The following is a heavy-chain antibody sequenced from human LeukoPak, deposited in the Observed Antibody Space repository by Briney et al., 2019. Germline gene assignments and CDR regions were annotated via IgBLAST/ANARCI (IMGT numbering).Heavy chain of an antibody. Sequence: SETLSLTCAVYGGSFSGYYWSWIRQPPGKGLEWIGEINHSGSTNYNPSLKSRVTISVDTSKNQFSLKLSSVTAADTAVYYCARGTRGGRIAVAGRYWYFDLWGRGTLVTVSS. CDR1: GGSFSGYY. V-gene: IGHV4-34*01. J-gene: IGHJ2*01. CDR3: ARGTRGGRIAVAGRYWYFDL. CDR2: INHSGST. D-gene: IGHD6-19*01.